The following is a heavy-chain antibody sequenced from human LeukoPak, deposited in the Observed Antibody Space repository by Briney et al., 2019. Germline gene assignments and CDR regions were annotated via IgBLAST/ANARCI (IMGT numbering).Heavy chain of an antibody. V-gene: IGHV3-7*03. CDR2: INQDGSEK. J-gene: IGHJ4*02. CDR3: ARANDFGDYVFDY. Sequence: GGSLRLSCAASGFTLNNYWMTWVRQAPGKGLEWVANINQDGSEKYYVDSVKGRFTISRDNAKNSLYLHMNSLRAEDTAIYYCARANDFGDYVFDYWGQGTLVIVSS. D-gene: IGHD4-17*01. CDR1: GFTLNNYW.